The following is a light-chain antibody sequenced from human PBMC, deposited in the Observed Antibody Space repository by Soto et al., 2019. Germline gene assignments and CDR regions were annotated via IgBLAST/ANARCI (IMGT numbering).Light chain of an antibody. CDR2: DVN. J-gene: IGLJ7*01. CDR3: MLSYSGPSI. CDR1: TGAVTSGHY. Sequence: QAVVTQEPSLTGSPGGTVTLTCGSSTGAVTSGHYPYWFQVKPGQAPRTLLYDVNNQHSWTPARFSGSLLGGKAALTLSGAHPEDEADYYCMLSYSGPSIFGRGTQLTVL. V-gene: IGLV7-46*01.